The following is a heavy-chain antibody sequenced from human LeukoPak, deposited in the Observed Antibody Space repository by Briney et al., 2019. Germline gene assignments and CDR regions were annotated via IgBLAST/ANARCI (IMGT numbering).Heavy chain of an antibody. V-gene: IGHV3-23*01. CDR3: AKSRCSSTSCYGNWFDP. CDR2: ISGSGGST. J-gene: IGHJ5*02. D-gene: IGHD2-2*01. CDR1: GFTFSSYA. Sequence: GGSLRLSCAASGFTFSSYAMSWVRQAPGKGLEWVSAISGSGGSTYYADSVKGRFTISRDNSKNTLYLQMNSLRAEDTAVNYCAKSRCSSTSCYGNWFDPWGQGTLVTVSS.